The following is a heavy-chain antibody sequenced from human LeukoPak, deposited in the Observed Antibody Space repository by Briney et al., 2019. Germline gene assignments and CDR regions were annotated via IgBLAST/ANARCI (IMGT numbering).Heavy chain of an antibody. CDR1: GGSISSYY. CDR2: IYYSGST. J-gene: IGHJ4*02. CDR3: AGQAVAGPFDY. V-gene: IGHV4-59*08. D-gene: IGHD6-19*01. Sequence: SQTLSLTCTVPGGSISSYYVNWIRQPPGKGLEWIGYIYYSGSTNYNPSLKSRVPISVDTSKNQFSLKLSSVTAADTAVYYCAGQAVAGPFDYWGQGTLVTVSS.